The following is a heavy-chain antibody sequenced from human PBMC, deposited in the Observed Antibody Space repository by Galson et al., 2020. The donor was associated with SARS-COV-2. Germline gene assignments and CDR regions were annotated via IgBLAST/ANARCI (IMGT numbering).Heavy chain of an antibody. D-gene: IGHD6-13*01. Sequence: GESLKISCAASGFTFSNYDMHWVRQAPGKGLEWVAVISYDERNKYYADSVKGRFTLSRDKSKNTLYLQMNSLRAEDTAVYYCARAAAAEYGMDVWGQGTTVTVSS. CDR2: ISYDERNK. CDR3: ARAAAAEYGMDV. V-gene: IGHV3-30*03. CDR1: GFTFSNYD. J-gene: IGHJ6*02.